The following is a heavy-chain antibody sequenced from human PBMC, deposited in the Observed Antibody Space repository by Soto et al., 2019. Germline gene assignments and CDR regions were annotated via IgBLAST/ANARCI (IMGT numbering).Heavy chain of an antibody. CDR2: IIPILGIA. Sequence: ASVKVSCKASGGTFSSYTISWVRQAPGQGLEWMGRIIPILGIANYAQKFQGRVTITADKSTSTAYMELSSLRSEDTAVYYCARGKSESYYDFWSGYSNPDETKNWFDPWGQGTLVTVSS. J-gene: IGHJ5*02. CDR1: GGTFSSYT. CDR3: ARGKSESYYDFWSGYSNPDETKNWFDP. V-gene: IGHV1-69*02. D-gene: IGHD3-3*01.